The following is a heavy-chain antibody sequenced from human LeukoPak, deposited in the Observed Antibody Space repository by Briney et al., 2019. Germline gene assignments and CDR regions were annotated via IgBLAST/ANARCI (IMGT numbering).Heavy chain of an antibody. D-gene: IGHD6-13*01. J-gene: IGHJ4*02. CDR2: IYYSGST. V-gene: IGHV4-59*08. CDR1: GGSISSYY. Sequence: SETLSLTCTVSGGSISSYYWSWIRQPPGKGLEWIGYIYYSGSTNYNPSLKSRVTISVDTSENQFSLKLSSVTAADTAVYYCARMYSSSWYFFDYWGQGTLVTVSS. CDR3: ARMYSSSWYFFDY.